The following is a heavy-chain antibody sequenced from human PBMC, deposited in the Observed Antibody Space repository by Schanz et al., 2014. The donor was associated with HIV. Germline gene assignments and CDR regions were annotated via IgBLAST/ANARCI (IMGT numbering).Heavy chain of an antibody. D-gene: IGHD1-20*01. J-gene: IGHJ3*02. CDR2: ITSAGDI. CDR1: GFTFSSYS. V-gene: IGHV3-21*01. Sequence: EIQLLESGGGLVQPGGSLRLSCAASGFTFSSYSMNWVRQAPGKGLEWVSSITSAGDIYYADSVEGRFTISRDNAKNSLSLQMNSLRVEDTAVYYCVRENNPRATRAFDIWGQGTVVTVSS. CDR3: VRENNPRATRAFDI.